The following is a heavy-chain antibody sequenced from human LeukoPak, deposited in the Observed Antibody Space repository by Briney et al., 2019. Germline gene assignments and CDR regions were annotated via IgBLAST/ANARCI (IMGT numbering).Heavy chain of an antibody. V-gene: IGHV3-74*01. CDR3: AKGSEAARPYYFDY. Sequence: GGSLRLSCAASGFAFSSYWMHWVRQAPGKGPVWVSRINGDESDTSYADSVKGRFTISRDNSKNTLYLQMNSLRAEETAVYYCAKGSEAARPYYFDYWGQGTLVTVSS. CDR2: INGDESDT. D-gene: IGHD6-6*01. J-gene: IGHJ4*02. CDR1: GFAFSSYW.